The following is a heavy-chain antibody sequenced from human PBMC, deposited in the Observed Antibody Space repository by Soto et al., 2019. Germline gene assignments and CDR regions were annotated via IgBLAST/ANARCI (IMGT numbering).Heavy chain of an antibody. CDR1: GFTFTNYW. D-gene: IGHD4-17*01. J-gene: IGHJ4*02. CDR2: INADGSYA. CDR3: ARDFTTAETPGDDFDY. Sequence: EVQLVESGGGLVQPGGSLRLSCAASGFTFTNYWMHWVRQVPGKGLVWVSRINADGSYASYADFVKGRFTISRDNSRNTVHLHMNSLSAEDTAVYYCARDFTTAETPGDDFDYWGQGIPVTVSS. V-gene: IGHV3-74*01.